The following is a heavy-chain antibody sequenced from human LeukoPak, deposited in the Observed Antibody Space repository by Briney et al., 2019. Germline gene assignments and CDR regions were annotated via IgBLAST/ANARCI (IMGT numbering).Heavy chain of an antibody. CDR3: AREERLRGTDWFPS. Sequence: SETLSLTCTVSGGSVSSGDSYWNWIRQHPGKGLEWIGYIHHSGNFDYNPSLKSRVTLSVDTSKNQFSMNLASVTAADTAVYYCAREERLRGTDWFPSWGQGTLVTVSS. D-gene: IGHD1-1*01. CDR1: GGSVSSGDSY. J-gene: IGHJ5*01. CDR2: IHHSGNF. V-gene: IGHV4-31*03.